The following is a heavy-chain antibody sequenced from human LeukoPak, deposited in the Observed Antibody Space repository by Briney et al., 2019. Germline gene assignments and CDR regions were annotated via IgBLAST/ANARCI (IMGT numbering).Heavy chain of an antibody. Sequence: PSETLSLTCTVSGGSISDGSYYWGWIRQPPGKGLEWIASIYYSGSTYHNPSLKSRVTISVDTSKNQFSLKLSSVTAADTAMYYCARVRSTTYCSSTSCYGFSYDYWGQGTLVTVSS. J-gene: IGHJ4*02. CDR2: IYYSGST. D-gene: IGHD2-2*01. CDR1: GGSISDGSYY. V-gene: IGHV4-39*07. CDR3: ARVRSTTYCSSTSCYGFSYDY.